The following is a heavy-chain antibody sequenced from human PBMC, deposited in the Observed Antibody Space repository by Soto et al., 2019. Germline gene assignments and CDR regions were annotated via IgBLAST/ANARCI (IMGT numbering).Heavy chain of an antibody. D-gene: IGHD6-19*01. Sequence: GGSLRLSCTASGFPFSRYEMNWVRQAPGKGLEWISYISESGTSMYYADAVKGRFAISRDNAQNSLYLQMNSLRIEDTAVYYCARXQEVHDSRGNKIRAMDVWGQGATVTVSS. V-gene: IGHV3-48*03. CDR1: GFPFSRYE. J-gene: IGHJ6*02. CDR2: ISESGTSM. CDR3: ARXQEVHDSRGNKIRAMDV.